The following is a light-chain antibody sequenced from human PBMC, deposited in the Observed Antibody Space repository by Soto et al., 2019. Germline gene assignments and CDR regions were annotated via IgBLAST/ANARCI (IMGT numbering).Light chain of an antibody. CDR3: RRYNSYPWT. J-gene: IGKJ1*01. V-gene: IGKV1-5*01. CDR2: HAS. Sequence: DIQMTQSPSTLSASIGDRVTITCRASQTINNWLAWYQQKPGKAPNLLIYHASNLETGVPSRFSGSAFGTEFTLTISSLQPDDFATYYCRRYNSYPWTFGQGTKVDIK. CDR1: QTINNW.